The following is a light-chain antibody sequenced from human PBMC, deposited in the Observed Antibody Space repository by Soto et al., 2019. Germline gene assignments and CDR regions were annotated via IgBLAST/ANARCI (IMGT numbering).Light chain of an antibody. CDR3: LQYNSYRT. CDR2: KAS. Sequence: DIPMTQSPSTLSASVGDRVTMTCRASQSISNWLAWYQQKPGKAPKLLIYKASSLEGGVPSRFSGSGSGTEFTLTISSLQPDDFATYYCLQYNSYRTFGQGTKVEIK. CDR1: QSISNW. J-gene: IGKJ1*01. V-gene: IGKV1-5*03.